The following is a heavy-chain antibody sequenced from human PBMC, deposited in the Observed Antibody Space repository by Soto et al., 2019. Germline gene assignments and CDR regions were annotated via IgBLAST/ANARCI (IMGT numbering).Heavy chain of an antibody. Sequence: SETLSLTCTVSGGSISSYYWSWIRQPPGKGLEWIGYIYYSGSTNYNPSLKSRVTISVDPSKNRFTLKLSSWTASDPAVYYCARDSWGDYYDSSGYSHTYNWFDPWGQGTLVTVSS. CDR3: ARDSWGDYYDSSGYSHTYNWFDP. V-gene: IGHV4-59*01. J-gene: IGHJ5*02. CDR2: IYYSGST. D-gene: IGHD3-22*01. CDR1: GGSISSYY.